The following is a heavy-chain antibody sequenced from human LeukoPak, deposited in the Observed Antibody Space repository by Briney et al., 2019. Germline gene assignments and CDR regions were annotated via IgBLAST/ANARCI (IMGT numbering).Heavy chain of an antibody. D-gene: IGHD5-12*01. CDR2: IYHSGST. V-gene: IGHV4-4*02. J-gene: IGHJ4*02. CDR1: GGSISSTNW. Sequence: PSETLSLTCAVSGGSISSTNWWSWVRQPPGKGLEWIAEIYHSGSTNYNPSLKSRVTISVDKSKNQFPLKLNSVTAADTAVYYCASSNISGYALHYWGQGTLVTVSS. CDR3: ASSNISGYALHY.